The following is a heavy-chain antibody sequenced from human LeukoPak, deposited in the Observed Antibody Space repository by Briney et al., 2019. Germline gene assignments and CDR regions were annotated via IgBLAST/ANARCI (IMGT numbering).Heavy chain of an antibody. CDR1: GFTFSSYS. D-gene: IGHD2-15*01. J-gene: IGHJ4*02. CDR3: ARGARRYCSGGSCYYFDY. CDR2: ISSSSSTI. V-gene: IGHV3-48*01. Sequence: PGGSLRLSCAASGFTFSSYSMNWVRQPPGKGLEWVSYISSSSSTIYYADSVKGRFTISRDNAKNSLYLQMNSLRAEDTAVYYCARGARRYCSGGSCYYFDYWGQGTLVTVSS.